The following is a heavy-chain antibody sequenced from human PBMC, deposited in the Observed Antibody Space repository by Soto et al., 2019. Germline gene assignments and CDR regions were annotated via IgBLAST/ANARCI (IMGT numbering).Heavy chain of an antibody. V-gene: IGHV3-72*01. CDR1: GFTFSDRY. J-gene: IGHJ4*02. CDR3: TIEGAYPGPDFDY. Sequence: LRLSCAASGFTFSDRYMDWVRQAPGKGLGWVGRTKNKANSYTTEYAASVKGRFTISRDYSRDSVYLQMNSLKTDDTAVYYCTIEGAYPGPDFDYWGQGTLVTVSS. D-gene: IGHD3-16*01. CDR2: TKNKANSYTT.